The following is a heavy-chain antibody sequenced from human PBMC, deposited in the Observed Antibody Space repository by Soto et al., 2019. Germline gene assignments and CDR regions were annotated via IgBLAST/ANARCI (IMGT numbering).Heavy chain of an antibody. D-gene: IGHD1-26*01. CDR3: ARSRSYYVENFQK. V-gene: IGHV4-31*03. CDR1: GDSISTEGYY. J-gene: IGHJ1*01. Sequence: LSLTCSVSGDSISTEGYYWSWIRQHPGKGLEWIGYIYYSGLTSYNPSLKSRVTISRATSKNQFYLKLSSVTAADTAVYYCARSRSYYVENFQKWGQGTLVTVS. CDR2: IYYSGLT.